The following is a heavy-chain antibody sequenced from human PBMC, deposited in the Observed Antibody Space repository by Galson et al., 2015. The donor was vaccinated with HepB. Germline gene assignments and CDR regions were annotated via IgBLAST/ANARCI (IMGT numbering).Heavy chain of an antibody. CDR1: GYTLTELS. V-gene: IGHV1-24*01. Sequence: SVKVSCKVSGYTLTELSMHWVRQAPGKGLEWMGGFDPEDGETIYAQKFQGRVTMTEDTATDTAYMELSSLRSEDTAVYYCATPSNVLGVVTFGGVTGTGYYFDYWGQGTLVTVSS. CDR2: FDPEDGET. CDR3: ATPSNVLGVVTFGGVTGTGYYFDY. D-gene: IGHD3-16*01. J-gene: IGHJ4*02.